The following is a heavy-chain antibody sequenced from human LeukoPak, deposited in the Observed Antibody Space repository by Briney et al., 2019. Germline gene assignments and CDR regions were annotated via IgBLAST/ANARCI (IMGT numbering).Heavy chain of an antibody. D-gene: IGHD3-9*01. J-gene: IGHJ4*01. Sequence: GGSLRLSCEASGFTFINFAMNWVRQAPGKGLEWISFISSSGTSISYADSVRGRFTISRDNARNSLFLQMNSLRVEDTAVYYCARDWMPFADPEYFDHWGQGTLVTVSS. V-gene: IGHV3-48*01. CDR3: ARDWMPFADPEYFDH. CDR2: ISSSGTSI. CDR1: GFTFINFA.